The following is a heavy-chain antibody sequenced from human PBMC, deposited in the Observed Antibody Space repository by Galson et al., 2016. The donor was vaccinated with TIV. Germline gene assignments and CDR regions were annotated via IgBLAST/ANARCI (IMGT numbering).Heavy chain of an antibody. V-gene: IGHV3-9*01. Sequence: LRLSCAASGFSFGDYAMHWVRQAPGKGLEWVSGISWNRGNIAYAESVKGRFTITRDNAKNSLYLQMNSLRVEDTALYYCAKDTRRGCDNANYYVYSFYYYGFDVWGLGTTVTVSS. J-gene: IGHJ6*02. CDR1: GFSFGDYA. CDR3: AKDTRRGCDNANYYVYSFYYYGFDV. D-gene: IGHD3-10*02. CDR2: ISWNRGNI.